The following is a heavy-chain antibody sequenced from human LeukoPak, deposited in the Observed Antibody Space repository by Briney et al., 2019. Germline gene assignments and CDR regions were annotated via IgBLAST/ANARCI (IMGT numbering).Heavy chain of an antibody. CDR2: INPNSGGT. CDR3: ARGFGYYCSSTSCYSRYFQH. J-gene: IGHJ1*01. V-gene: IGHV1-2*02. D-gene: IGHD2-2*01. CDR1: GYTFTGYY. Sequence: ASVKVSCKASGYTFTGYYMHWVRQAPGQGLEWMGWINPNSGGTNYAQKFQGRVTMTRDTSISTAYMELSRLRSDDTAVYYCARGFGYYCSSTSCYSRYFQHWGRGTLVTVSS.